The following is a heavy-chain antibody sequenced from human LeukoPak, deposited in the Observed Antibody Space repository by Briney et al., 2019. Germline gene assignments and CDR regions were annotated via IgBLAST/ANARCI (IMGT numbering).Heavy chain of an antibody. V-gene: IGHV4-34*01. CDR2: INHSGST. D-gene: IGHD3-10*01. CDR1: GGSFSGYY. Sequence: PSETLSLTCAVYGGSFSGYYWSWIRQPPGKGLEWIGEINHSGSTNYNPSLKSRVTISVDTSKNQFSLKLSSVTAADTAVYYCARGLSLAYYGSGSYFYFDYWGQGTLVTVSS. CDR3: ARGLSLAYYGSGSYFYFDY. J-gene: IGHJ4*02.